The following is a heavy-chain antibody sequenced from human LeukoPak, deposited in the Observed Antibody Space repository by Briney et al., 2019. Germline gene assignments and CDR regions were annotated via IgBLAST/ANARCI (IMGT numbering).Heavy chain of an antibody. Sequence: SETLSLTCAVYGGSFSGYYWSWIRQPPGKGLEWIGEINHSGSTNYNPSLKSRVTISVDTSKNQFSLKLSSVTAADTAVYYCASRIRRAYDWFDPWGQGTLVTVSS. D-gene: IGHD2/OR15-2a*01. CDR2: INHSGST. J-gene: IGHJ5*02. V-gene: IGHV4-34*01. CDR3: ASRIRRAYDWFDP. CDR1: GGSFSGYY.